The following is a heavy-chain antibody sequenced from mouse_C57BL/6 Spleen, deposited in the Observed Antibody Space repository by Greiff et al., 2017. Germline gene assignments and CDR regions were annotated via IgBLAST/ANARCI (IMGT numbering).Heavy chain of an antibody. J-gene: IGHJ2*01. CDR1: GYTFTSYW. CDR2: IHPNSGST. CDR3: ARGTVVATDYFDY. D-gene: IGHD1-1*01. Sequence: QVQLQQPGAELVKPGASVKLSCKASGYTFTSYWMHWVKQRPGQGLEWIGMIHPNSGSTNYNEKFTSKATLTVDKSSSTAYMQLSSLTSEDSAVYYCARGTVVATDYFDYWGQGTTLTVSS. V-gene: IGHV1-64*01.